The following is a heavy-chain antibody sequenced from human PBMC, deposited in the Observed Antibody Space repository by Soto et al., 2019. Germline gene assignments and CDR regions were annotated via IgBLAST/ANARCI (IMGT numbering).Heavy chain of an antibody. CDR2: ISDNSSTT. V-gene: IGHV3-48*01. J-gene: IGHJ4*02. CDR3: ARDVPYGDEHFDY. Sequence: PGGSLRLSCAASEFTFSNYAMSWVRQAPRKGLEWVSSISDNSSTTYYADSVKGRFTISRDNAKNSLYLQMNSLRAEDTAVYYCARDVPYGDEHFDYWGQGTLVTVSS. D-gene: IGHD4-17*01. CDR1: EFTFSNYA.